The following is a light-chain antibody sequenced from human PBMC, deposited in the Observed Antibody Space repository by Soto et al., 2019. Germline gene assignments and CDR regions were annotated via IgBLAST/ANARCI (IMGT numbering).Light chain of an antibody. CDR2: AAS. CDR1: QSISSY. V-gene: IGKV1-39*01. J-gene: IGKJ4*01. Sequence: DIQMTQSPSSLSASVGDRVTITCRASQSISSYLNWYQQTPGKAPKLLIYAASSLQSGVPSRFSGSGSGTDFTLTISSLQPEDFETYYCQQSYSTPLTFGGGTKVDIK. CDR3: QQSYSTPLT.